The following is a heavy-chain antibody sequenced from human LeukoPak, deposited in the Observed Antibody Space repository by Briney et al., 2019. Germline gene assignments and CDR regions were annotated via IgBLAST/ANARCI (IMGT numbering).Heavy chain of an antibody. CDR3: TRAKEWWLLSDY. V-gene: IGHV3-49*04. CDR1: GFTFGDYA. Sequence: GGSLRLSCTASGFTFGDYAMSWVRQAPGKGLEWVGFIRSKAYGETTENAASVKGRFSISRDDSKSIAYLQMNSLKTEDTAVYYCTRAKEWWLLSDYWGQGTLVTVSS. CDR2: IRSKAYGETT. D-gene: IGHD3-3*01. J-gene: IGHJ4*02.